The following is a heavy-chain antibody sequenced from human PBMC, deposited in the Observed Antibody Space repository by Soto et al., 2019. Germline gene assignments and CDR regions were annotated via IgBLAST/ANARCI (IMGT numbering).Heavy chain of an antibody. D-gene: IGHD2-2*01. V-gene: IGHV3-9*01. CDR3: AKDTLRYCSSTSCYLPAH. J-gene: IGHJ4*02. CDR1: GFTFDDYA. CDR2: ISWNSGNI. Sequence: AGGSLRLSCAASGFTFDDYALHRVRQAPGKGLEWVSGISWNSGNIGYADSVKGRFTISRDNAKNSLYLQMNSLRAEDTALYYCAKDTLRYCSSTSCYLPAHWGQGTLVTVSS.